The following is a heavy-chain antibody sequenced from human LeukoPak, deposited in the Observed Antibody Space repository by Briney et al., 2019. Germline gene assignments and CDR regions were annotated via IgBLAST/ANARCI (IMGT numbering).Heavy chain of an antibody. V-gene: IGHV4-4*07. CDR2: VYSSGST. CDR1: SGSISSYY. Sequence: SETLSLTCTVSSGSISSYYWNWIRQPAGKGLEWIGRVYSSGSTNYNPSLKSRVTTSVDTSKNQFSLRLSSVTAADTAVYYCAREDTGRYYLGFDYWGQGTLVTVSS. CDR3: AREDTGRYYLGFDY. J-gene: IGHJ4*02. D-gene: IGHD3-22*01.